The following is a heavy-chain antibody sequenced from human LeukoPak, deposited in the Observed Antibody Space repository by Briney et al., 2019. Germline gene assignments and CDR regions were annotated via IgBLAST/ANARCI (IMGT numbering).Heavy chain of an antibody. Sequence: KSSEPLSLPCTVSGGPISSSSYYWGWVRQPRRKGLEWIGSIYYSGSTYYNPSLKSRVTISVDTSKNQFSLKLSSVTAADTAVYYCARDPGIRLWFGESTWGQGTLVTVSS. CDR2: IYYSGST. J-gene: IGHJ5*02. CDR1: GGPISSSSYY. D-gene: IGHD3-10*01. CDR3: ARDPGIRLWFGEST. V-gene: IGHV4-39*07.